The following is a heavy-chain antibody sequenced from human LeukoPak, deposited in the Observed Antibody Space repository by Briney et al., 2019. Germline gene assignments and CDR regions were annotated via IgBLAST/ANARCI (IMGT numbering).Heavy chain of an antibody. CDR3: AKEKYYGSD. J-gene: IGHJ4*02. V-gene: IGHV3-23*01. CDR1: GFTFSSYA. D-gene: IGHD3-10*01. CDR2: ISGSGGST. Sequence: PGGSLRLSCAASGFTFSSYATSWVRQAPGKGLEWVSAISGSGGSTNYADSVKGRFTISRENPKNTLYLQMNSLRAEDTAVYYCAKEKYYGSDWGQGTLVTVSS.